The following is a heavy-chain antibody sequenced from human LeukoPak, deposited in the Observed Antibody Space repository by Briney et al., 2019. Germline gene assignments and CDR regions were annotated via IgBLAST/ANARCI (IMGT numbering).Heavy chain of an antibody. D-gene: IGHD6-6*01. CDR3: ARYSSSGNEYFDY. CDR1: GGSISSSSYY. V-gene: IGHV4-39*07. Sequence: SETLSLTCTVSGGSISSSSYYWGWIRQPPGKGLEWIGSIYYSGSTYYNPSLKSRVTISVDMSKNQFSLKLSSVTAADTAVYYCARYSSSGNEYFDYWGQGTLVTVSS. J-gene: IGHJ4*02. CDR2: IYYSGST.